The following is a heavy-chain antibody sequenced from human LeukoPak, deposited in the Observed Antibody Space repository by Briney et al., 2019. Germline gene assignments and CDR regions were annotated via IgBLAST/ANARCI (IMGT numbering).Heavy chain of an antibody. CDR3: AKDKTAPTVTTMDY. CDR1: GFTFSSYA. D-gene: IGHD4-17*01. CDR2: ISGSADST. V-gene: IGHV3-23*01. J-gene: IGHJ4*02. Sequence: PGGSLRLSCAASGFTFSSYAMSWVRQAPGKGLEWVSAISGSADSTYYADSVKGRFTISRDNSQNTLYLQMNSLRVEDTAVYYCAKDKTAPTVTTMDYWGQGTLVTVSS.